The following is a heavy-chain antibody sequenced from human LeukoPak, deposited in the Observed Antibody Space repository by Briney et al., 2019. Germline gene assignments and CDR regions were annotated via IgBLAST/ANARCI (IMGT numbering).Heavy chain of an antibody. D-gene: IGHD4/OR15-4a*01. CDR1: GFTFSSYA. J-gene: IGHJ5*02. CDR2: ISGSGGST. Sequence: PGGSLRLSCAASGFTFSSYAMSWVRQAPGKGLEWVSAISGSGGSTYYADSVKGRFTISRDNSKNTLYLQMNSLRAEDTAVYYCAKLNDYIVGGNWFDPWGQGTLVTVSS. CDR3: AKLNDYIVGGNWFDP. V-gene: IGHV3-23*01.